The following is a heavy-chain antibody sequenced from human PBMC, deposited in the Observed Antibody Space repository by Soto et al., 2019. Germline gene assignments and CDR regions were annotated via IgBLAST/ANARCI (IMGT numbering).Heavy chain of an antibody. V-gene: IGHV4-61*01. CDR3: AREGGVLRLSNWFDS. J-gene: IGHJ5*01. D-gene: IGHD3-3*01. CDR2: SYYNGDT. CDR1: GDSVTSTSYY. Sequence: PSETLSLTXTVSGDSVTSTSYYWSWVRQSPGKGLEWIGYSYYNGDTNYNPSLKSRVTISVDTSKNQFSLKLTSVTAADTGVYYCAREGGVLRLSNWFDSWGQGIQVTVSS.